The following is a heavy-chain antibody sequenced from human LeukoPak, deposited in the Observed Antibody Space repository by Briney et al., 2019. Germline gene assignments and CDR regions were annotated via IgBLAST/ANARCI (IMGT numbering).Heavy chain of an antibody. J-gene: IGHJ4*02. Sequence: ASVKVSCKSSGYTFTDLTEYYIHCVRQPPRQGLQWMRWINPNSGGTNYAQKFKGRVTMTRDTSISTAYMELSRLRSGDTAVYYCASSAVTTRIDDYWGQGTLVSVSS. D-gene: IGHD4-17*01. CDR1: GYTFTDLTEYY. V-gene: IGHV1-2*02. CDR3: ASSAVTTRIDDY. CDR2: INPNSGGT.